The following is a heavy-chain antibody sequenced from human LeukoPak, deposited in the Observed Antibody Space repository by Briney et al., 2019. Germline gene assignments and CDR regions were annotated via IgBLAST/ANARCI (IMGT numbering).Heavy chain of an antibody. D-gene: IGHD4-17*01. CDR3: AREGYGDYDYFDY. Sequence: SETLSLTCTVSGGSISSSSYYWGWIRQPPGKGLEWIGSIYYSGSTYYNPSLKGRVTISVDTSKNQFSLKLSSVTAADTAVYYCAREGYGDYDYFDYWGQGTLVTVSS. J-gene: IGHJ4*02. CDR1: GGSISSSSYY. CDR2: IYYSGST. V-gene: IGHV4-39*07.